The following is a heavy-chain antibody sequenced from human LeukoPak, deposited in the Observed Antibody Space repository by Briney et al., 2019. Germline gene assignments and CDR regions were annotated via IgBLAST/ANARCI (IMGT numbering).Heavy chain of an antibody. D-gene: IGHD3-3*01. CDR1: GGSISSHY. V-gene: IGHV4-59*11. CDR2: IYYSGST. CDR3: ARDGDYDLVFDY. J-gene: IGHJ4*02. Sequence: SETLSLTCTVSGGSISSHYWSWIRQPPGKGLEWIGYIYYSGSTNYNPSLKSRVTISVDTSKNQFSLKLSSVTAADTAVYYCARDGDYDLVFDYWGQGTLVTVSS.